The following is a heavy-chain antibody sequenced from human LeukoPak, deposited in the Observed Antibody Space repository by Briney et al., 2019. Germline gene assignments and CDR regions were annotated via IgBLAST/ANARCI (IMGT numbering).Heavy chain of an antibody. J-gene: IGHJ4*02. CDR2: FGTRSTSI. CDR1: GFTFSGYW. V-gene: IGHV3-21*01. D-gene: IGHD3-22*01. Sequence: GGSLRLSCAASGFTFSGYWMSWIRQAPGKGLEWVSSFGTRSTSIYHAGSVKGRFAISRDNAKNSLYLQMNSLRAEDTALYYCAREVSEGFDFWGQGTLVTVSS. CDR3: AREVSEGFDF.